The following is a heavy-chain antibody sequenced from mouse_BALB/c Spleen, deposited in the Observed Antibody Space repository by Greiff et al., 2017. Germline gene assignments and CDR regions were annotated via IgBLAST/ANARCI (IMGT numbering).Heavy chain of an antibody. V-gene: IGHV1-54*01. CDR3: ASYAWFAY. Sequence: QVQLKESGAELVRPGTSVKVSCKASGYAFTNYLIEWVKQRPGQGLEWIGVINPGSGGTNYNEKFKGKATLTADKSSSTAYMQLSSLTSDDSAVYFCASYAWFAYWGQGTLVTVSA. J-gene: IGHJ3*01. CDR2: INPGSGGT. CDR1: GYAFTNYL. D-gene: IGHD2-12*01.